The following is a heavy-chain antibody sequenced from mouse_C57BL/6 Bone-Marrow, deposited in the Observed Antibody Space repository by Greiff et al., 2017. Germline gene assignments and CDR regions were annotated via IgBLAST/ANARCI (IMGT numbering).Heavy chain of an antibody. CDR1: GYTFTSYW. V-gene: IGHV1-55*01. CDR3: ARCFYWYFDV. Sequence: QVQLQQSGAELVKPGASVKMSCKASGYTFTSYWITWVKQRPGQGLEWIGDIYPGSGSTNYNEKFKSKATLTVDTSSSTAYLHLSSLTSEDSAVYYCARCFYWYFDVWGTGTTVTVSS. CDR2: IYPGSGST. J-gene: IGHJ1*03.